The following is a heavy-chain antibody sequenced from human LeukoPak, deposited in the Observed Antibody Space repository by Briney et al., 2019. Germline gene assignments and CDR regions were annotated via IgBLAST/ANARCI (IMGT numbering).Heavy chain of an antibody. D-gene: IGHD1-14*01. J-gene: IGHJ4*02. V-gene: IGHV2-5*02. CDR3: AHYHLTYFDY. CDR2: IFWDDDK. Sequence: ESGPTLLKPTQTLTLTFTFSGFSLTTPREAVGWVRQPPGKALEWLALIFWDDDKRYSPSLRSRLTITKYTSNNQVVLTLTNVDPVDTGTYYCAHYHLTYFDYWGQGALVTVSS. CDR1: GFSLTTPREA.